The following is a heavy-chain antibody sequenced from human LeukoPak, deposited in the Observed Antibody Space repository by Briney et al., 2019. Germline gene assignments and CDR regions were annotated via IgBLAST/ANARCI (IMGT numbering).Heavy chain of an antibody. V-gene: IGHV4-4*07. Sequence: SETLSLTCTVSGGSISSYYWSWIRQPAGKGLEWIGRIYTSGSTNYNPSLKSRVTMSVDTSKNQFSLKLSSVTAADTAVYYCARSEGPRRTPPGGYYYYYMDVWGKGTTVTVSS. CDR3: ARSEGPRRTPPGGYYYYYMDV. J-gene: IGHJ6*03. CDR1: GGSISSYY. CDR2: IYTSGST. D-gene: IGHD1-1*01.